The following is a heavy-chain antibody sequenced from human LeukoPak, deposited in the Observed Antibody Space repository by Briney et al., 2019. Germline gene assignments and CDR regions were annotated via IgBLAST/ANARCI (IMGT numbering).Heavy chain of an antibody. J-gene: IGHJ4*02. V-gene: IGHV1-24*01. CDR1: GYTLTELS. CDR3: ATGPGSYYTGDY. CDR2: FDPEDGET. D-gene: IGHD3-10*01. Sequence: GASVKVSCKVSGYTLTELSMHWVRQAPGKGLEWMGGFDPEDGETIYAQKFQGRVTMTEDTSTDTAYMELSSLRSEDAAVYYCATGPGSYYTGDYWGQGTLVTVSS.